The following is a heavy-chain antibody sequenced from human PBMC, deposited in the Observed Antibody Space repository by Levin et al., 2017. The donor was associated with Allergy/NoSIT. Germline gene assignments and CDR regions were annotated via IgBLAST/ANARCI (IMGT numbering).Heavy chain of an antibody. CDR3: AKDLRGYSYACFD. D-gene: IGHD5-18*01. CDR2: ISWNSGSI. V-gene: IGHV3-9*01. J-gene: IGHJ4*02. Sequence: SCAASGFTFDDYAMHWVRQAPGKGLEWVSGISWNSGSIGYADSVKGRFTISRDNAKNSLYLQMNSLRAEDTALYYCAKDLRGYSYACFDWGQGTLVTVSS. CDR1: GFTFDDYA.